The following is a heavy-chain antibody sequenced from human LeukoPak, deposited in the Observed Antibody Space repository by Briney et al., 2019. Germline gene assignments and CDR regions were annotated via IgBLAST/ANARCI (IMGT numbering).Heavy chain of an antibody. V-gene: IGHV3-15*01. J-gene: IGHJ4*02. CDR3: TTMTVVPTDY. Sequence: GGSLRLSCTASGFSFTHAWMSWVRQAPGKGLEWVGRIKSIGDGGTTDYAAPVKGRFTISRDDSKNTLYLQMSSLKTEDTAVYHCTTMTVVPTDYWGQGTLVTVSS. CDR2: IKSIGDGGTT. CDR1: GFSFTHAW. D-gene: IGHD2-2*01.